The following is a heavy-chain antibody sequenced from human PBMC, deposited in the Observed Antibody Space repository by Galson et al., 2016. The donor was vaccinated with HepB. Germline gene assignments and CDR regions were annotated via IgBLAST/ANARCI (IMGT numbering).Heavy chain of an antibody. Sequence: QSGAEVKKPGEPLKISCKVSGYSFSNHWIGWVRQMPGKGLDWMGIIYPGDSETTYSPSFQGHVSISADRSITTAYLQWSSLKASDTAIYYCVRPSNDYDMVLDYWGQGTLVTVSS. J-gene: IGHJ4*02. V-gene: IGHV5-51*01. CDR3: VRPSNDYDMVLDY. CDR1: GYSFSNHW. D-gene: IGHD3-22*01. CDR2: IYPGDSET.